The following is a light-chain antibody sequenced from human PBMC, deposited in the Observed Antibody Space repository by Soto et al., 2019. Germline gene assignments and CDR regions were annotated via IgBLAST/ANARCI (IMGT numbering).Light chain of an antibody. CDR2: AAS. Sequence: DIPMTQSPSSLSASVGDRVTITCRASQGISTYLNWYQQKPGKAPKLLIYAASSLQSGVPSRFSGSGSETDFTLTISSLQPEDFATYSCQQSYSTTWTFGQGTKVEIQ. CDR3: QQSYSTTWT. V-gene: IGKV1-39*01. CDR1: QGISTY. J-gene: IGKJ1*01.